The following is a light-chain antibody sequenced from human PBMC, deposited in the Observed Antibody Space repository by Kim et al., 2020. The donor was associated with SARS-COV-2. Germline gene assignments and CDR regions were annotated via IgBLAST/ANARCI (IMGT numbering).Light chain of an antibody. J-gene: IGKJ5*01. Sequence: DIQMTQSPSSLSASVGDRITITCQASQGFIKYMNWYQQKPGKPPRLLIHDTSTLQTGVPSRFSGSGSGTHFTLIINSLQPEDTATYYCQQSNNIPPIALGQGTRLEIK. CDR3: QQSNNIPPIA. CDR2: DTS. V-gene: IGKV1-33*01. CDR1: QGFIKY.